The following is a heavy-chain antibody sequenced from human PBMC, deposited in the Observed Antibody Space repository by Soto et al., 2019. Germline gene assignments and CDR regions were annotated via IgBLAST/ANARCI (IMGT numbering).Heavy chain of an antibody. CDR3: AREIAYGSGSPFDY. J-gene: IGHJ4*02. D-gene: IGHD3-10*01. CDR1: GGSISSYY. Sequence: SETLSLTCTVSGGSISSYYWSWIRQPPGKGLEWIGYIYYSGSTNYNPSLKSRVTISVDTSKNQFSLKLSSVTAADTAVYYCAREIAYGSGSPFDYWGQGTLVTVSS. CDR2: IYYSGST. V-gene: IGHV4-59*01.